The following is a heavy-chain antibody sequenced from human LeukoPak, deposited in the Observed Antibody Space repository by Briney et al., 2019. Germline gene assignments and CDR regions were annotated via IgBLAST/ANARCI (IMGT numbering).Heavy chain of an antibody. CDR3: ARHDCTSANCPLDY. CDR1: GFTFSDYY. V-gene: IGHV3-11*01. D-gene: IGHD2-2*01. Sequence: GGSLRLSCAASGFTFSDYYMSWIRQAPGKGLEWVSYISSSGDTIFYADSVKGRFTISRDNAKNSLSLQMNSLRAEDTALYYCARHDCTSANCPLDYWGQGTLVAVSS. CDR2: ISSSGDTI. J-gene: IGHJ4*02.